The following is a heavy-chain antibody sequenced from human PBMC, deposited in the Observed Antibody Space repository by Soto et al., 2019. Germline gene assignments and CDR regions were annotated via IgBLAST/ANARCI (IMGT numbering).Heavy chain of an antibody. CDR3: AKDITGKYSGYDYFNFQH. J-gene: IGHJ1*01. V-gene: IGHV3-9*01. CDR2: ISWNSGSI. CDR1: GFTFDDYA. D-gene: IGHD5-12*01. Sequence: GGSLRLSCAASGFTFDDYAMHWVRQAPGKGLEWVSGISWNSGSIGYADSVKGRFTISRDNAKNSLYLQMNSLRAEDTALYYCAKDITGKYSGYDYFNFQHWGQGTLVTSPQ.